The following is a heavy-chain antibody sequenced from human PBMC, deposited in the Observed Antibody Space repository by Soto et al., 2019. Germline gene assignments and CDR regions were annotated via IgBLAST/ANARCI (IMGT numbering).Heavy chain of an antibody. Sequence: QVVLQESGPGLVKPSETLSLTCSVSGRSITXXXXXXXXXXXXXGXXWIGYIYDNGITSQNPSLKSRVTMSADTSQNQFSLKLTXXXGXXXXXXXXAXXXXXXXXXXXXXSWGQGILVTVTS. CDR2: IYDNGIT. V-gene: IGHV4-4*09. J-gene: IGHJ4*02. CDR1: GRSITXXX. CDR3: AXXXXXXXXXXXXXS.